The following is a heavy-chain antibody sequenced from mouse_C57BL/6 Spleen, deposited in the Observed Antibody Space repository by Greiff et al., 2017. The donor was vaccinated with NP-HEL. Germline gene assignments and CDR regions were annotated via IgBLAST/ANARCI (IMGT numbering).Heavy chain of an antibody. Sequence: QVQLKQSGAELVRPGASVTLSCKASGYTFTDYEMHWVKQTPVHGLEWIGAIDPETGGTAYNQKFKGKAILTADKSSSTAYMELRSLTSEDSAVYYCTDYYGSSRRSFDYWGQGTTLTVSS. D-gene: IGHD1-1*01. CDR3: TDYYGSSRRSFDY. CDR2: IDPETGGT. J-gene: IGHJ2*01. CDR1: GYTFTDYE. V-gene: IGHV1-15*01.